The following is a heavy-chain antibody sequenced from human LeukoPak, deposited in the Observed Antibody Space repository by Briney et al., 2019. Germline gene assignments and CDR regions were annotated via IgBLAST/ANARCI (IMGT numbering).Heavy chain of an antibody. CDR3: ARRAGDYSHPYDY. CDR1: GFTVSSNS. D-gene: IGHD3-22*01. J-gene: IGHJ4*02. Sequence: GGSLRLSCTVSGFTVSSNSMSWVRQAPGKGLEWVSFIYTTSSTHNSDSVKGRFTISRDSSKNTLYLQMNSLRTEDTAVYYCARRAGDYSHPYDYWGQGTLVTVSS. V-gene: IGHV3-53*01. CDR2: IYTTSST.